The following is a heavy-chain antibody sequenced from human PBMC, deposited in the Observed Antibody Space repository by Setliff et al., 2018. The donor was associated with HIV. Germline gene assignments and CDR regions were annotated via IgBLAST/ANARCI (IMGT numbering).Heavy chain of an antibody. V-gene: IGHV4-34*01. CDR3: GRGEDYGSGTVYMDV. CDR1: GGSFSDYS. Sequence: SETLSLTCAVYGGSFSDYSWNWIRQPPGKGLEWIGEIHHSGTTKNNPSLKSRVTISVDKSKNQFSLNLNSVTAADSAVYYCGRGEDYGSGTVYMDVWGKGTTVTVSS. CDR2: IHHSGTT. J-gene: IGHJ6*03. D-gene: IGHD3-10*01.